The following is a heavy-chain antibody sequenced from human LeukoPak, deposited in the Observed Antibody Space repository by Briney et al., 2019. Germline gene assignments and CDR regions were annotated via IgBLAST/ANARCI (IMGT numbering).Heavy chain of an antibody. Sequence: SETLSLTCTVSGGSIGSYYWSWIRQPPGKGLEWIGYIYYSGSTNYNPSLKSRVTISVDTSKNQFSLKLSSVTAADTAVYYCARSTGGYSYGRYFDYWGQGTLVTVSS. CDR2: IYYSGST. CDR1: GGSIGSYY. V-gene: IGHV4-59*01. J-gene: IGHJ4*02. CDR3: ARSTGGYSYGRYFDY. D-gene: IGHD5-18*01.